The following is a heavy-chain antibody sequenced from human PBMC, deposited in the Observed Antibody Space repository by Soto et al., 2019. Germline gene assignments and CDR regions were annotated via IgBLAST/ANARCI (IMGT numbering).Heavy chain of an antibody. D-gene: IGHD3-10*01. CDR3: AKARGGVDY. CDR2: ISWDSYSI. V-gene: IGHV3-9*01. CDR1: GFTFDDYG. Sequence: DVQLVESGGGLVQPGRSLRLSCVGSGFTFDDYGMHWVRQAPGKGLEWVSGISWDSYSIGYADSVKGRFTISRDNAKNSLYLQMNRRKSEGTAWYYCAKARGGVDYWGQGTLVTVSS. J-gene: IGHJ4*02.